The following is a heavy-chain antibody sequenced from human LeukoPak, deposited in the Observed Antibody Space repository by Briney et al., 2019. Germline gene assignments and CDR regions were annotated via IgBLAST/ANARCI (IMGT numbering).Heavy chain of an antibody. CDR2: ISHNGGTT. CDR3: AKDGLCPSVCPTKIDVAGYVDS. D-gene: IGHD6-19*01. CDR1: GFTFSIFT. V-gene: IGHV3-23*01. J-gene: IGHJ4*02. Sequence: GGSLRLSCAASGFTFSIFTMNWVRQAPGKGLEWVSIISHNGGTTYYTDSVKGRFTISRDNSNNTVYLQMNSLRAEDTAIYYCAKDGLCPSVCPTKIDVAGYVDSWGQGTLVTVSS.